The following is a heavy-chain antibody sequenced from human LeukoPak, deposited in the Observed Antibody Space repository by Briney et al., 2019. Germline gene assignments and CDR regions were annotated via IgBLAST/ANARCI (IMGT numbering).Heavy chain of an antibody. V-gene: IGHV1-69*01. D-gene: IGHD3-10*01. CDR3: ARDPNGYYGSGSYYGMDV. Sequence: SVKVSCKASGGTFSSYAISWVRQAPGQGLEWMGGIIPIFGTANYAQKFQGRVTITADESTSTAYMELSSLRSEDTAVYYCARDPNGYYGSGSYYGMDVWGQGTTVTVSS. CDR2: IIPIFGTA. J-gene: IGHJ6*02. CDR1: GGTFSSYA.